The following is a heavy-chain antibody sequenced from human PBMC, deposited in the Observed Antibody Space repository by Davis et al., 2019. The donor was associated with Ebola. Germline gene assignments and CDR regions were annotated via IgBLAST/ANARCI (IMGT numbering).Heavy chain of an antibody. CDR2: IYHSGST. V-gene: IGHV4-4*02. J-gene: IGHJ6*03. Sequence: PSETLSLTCAVSGGSISSSNWWSWVRQPPGKGLEWIGEIYHSGSTNYNPSLKSRVTISVDTSKNQFSLKLSSVTAADTAVYYCARHKARSPNCSSTSCYFYYYYMDVWGKGTTVTVSS. CDR1: GGSISSSNW. CDR3: ARHKARSPNCSSTSCYFYYYYMDV. D-gene: IGHD2-2*01.